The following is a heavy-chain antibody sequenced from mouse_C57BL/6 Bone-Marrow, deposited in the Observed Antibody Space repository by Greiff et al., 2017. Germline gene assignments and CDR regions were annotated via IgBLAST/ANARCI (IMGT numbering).Heavy chain of an antibody. Sequence: QVQLQQSGPELVKPGASVKISCKASGYAFSSSWMNWVKQRPGKGLEWIGRIYPGDGDTNYNGKFKGKATLTADKSSSTAYMQLSSLTSEDFAVYFCHGYWFAYWGQGTLVTVSA. CDR2: IYPGDGDT. CDR3: HGYWFAY. CDR1: GYAFSSSW. J-gene: IGHJ3*01. V-gene: IGHV1-82*01. D-gene: IGHD2-2*01.